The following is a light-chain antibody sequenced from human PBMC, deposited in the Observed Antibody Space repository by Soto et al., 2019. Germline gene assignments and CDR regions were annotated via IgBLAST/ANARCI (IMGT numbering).Light chain of an antibody. CDR2: LTS. V-gene: IGKV1-39*01. CDR1: QSISTY. CDR3: QQSSTTPWT. Sequence: DIQMTQSPSSLSASVGDRVTITCRASQSISTYLNWFQQKPGIAPKLLIYLTSTLQSGVPSRFSGSGSGTDFTLTISSLQPEDFATYYCQQSSTTPWTFGPGTKVDVK. J-gene: IGKJ1*01.